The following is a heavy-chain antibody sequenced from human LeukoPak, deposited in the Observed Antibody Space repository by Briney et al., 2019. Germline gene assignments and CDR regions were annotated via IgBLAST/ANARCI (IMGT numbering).Heavy chain of an antibody. V-gene: IGHV1-46*01. CDR1: GYTFTSYY. J-gene: IGHJ3*02. D-gene: IGHD3-22*01. CDR3: ASPTNDYYDSSGYSLYI. CDR2: INPSGGST. Sequence: ASVKVSCKASGYTFTSYYMHWVRQAPGQGLEWMGIINPSGGSTSYAQKFLGRVTMTRDTSTSTVYMELSSLRSEDTAVYYCASPTNDYYDSSGYSLYIWGQGTMVTVSS.